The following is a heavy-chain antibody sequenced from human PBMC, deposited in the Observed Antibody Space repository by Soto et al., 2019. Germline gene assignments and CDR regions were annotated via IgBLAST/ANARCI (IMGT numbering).Heavy chain of an antibody. CDR2: ISGSGGST. Sequence: GGSLRLSCAASGFTFSSYAMSWVRQAPGRGLEWVSAISGSGGSTYYADSVKGRFTISRDNSKNTPYLQMNSLRAEDTAVYYCAKYSGYAGYYYYYMDVWGKGTTVTVSS. D-gene: IGHD5-12*01. J-gene: IGHJ6*03. CDR3: AKYSGYAGYYYYYMDV. CDR1: GFTFSSYA. V-gene: IGHV3-23*01.